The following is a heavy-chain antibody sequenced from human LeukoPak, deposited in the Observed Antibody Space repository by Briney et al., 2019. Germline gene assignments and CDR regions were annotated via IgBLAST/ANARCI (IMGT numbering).Heavy chain of an antibody. J-gene: IGHJ4*02. V-gene: IGHV3-23*01. D-gene: IGHD4/OR15-4a*01. CDR2: ISGSGGST. Sequence: GGSLRLSCAASGFTFSSYAMSWVRQAPGKGLEWVSAISGSGGSTYYADSVKGRFTISRDNSKNTLYLQMNGLRVEDTAVYYCARTVVITSTADYFDHWGQGTLVTVSS. CDR1: GFTFSSYA. CDR3: ARTVVITSTADYFDH.